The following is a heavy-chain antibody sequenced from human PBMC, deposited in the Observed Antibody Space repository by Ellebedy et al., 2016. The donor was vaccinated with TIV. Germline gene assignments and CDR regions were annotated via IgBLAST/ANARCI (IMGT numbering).Heavy chain of an antibody. CDR1: GFTFSGYE. D-gene: IGHD2-15*01. Sequence: GESLKISCAAPGFTFSGYEMNWVRQAPGKGLEWVSHISRRGTTINYADSVKGRFTISRDNAKNSLYLQMHSLRAEDTAVYYCAGRGYRVDYYGMDVWGQGTTVTVSS. J-gene: IGHJ6*02. CDR2: ISRRGTTI. V-gene: IGHV3-48*03. CDR3: AGRGYRVDYYGMDV.